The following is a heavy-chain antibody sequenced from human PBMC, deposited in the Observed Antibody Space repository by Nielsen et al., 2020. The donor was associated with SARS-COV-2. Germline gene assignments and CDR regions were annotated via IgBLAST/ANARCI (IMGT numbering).Heavy chain of an antibody. V-gene: IGHV3-9*01. D-gene: IGHD3-3*01. CDR2: ISWNSGSI. CDR1: GFTFSSYW. CDR3: AKVGGTYYDFWSDYGMDV. J-gene: IGHJ6*02. Sequence: SLKISCAASGFTFSSYWMHWVRQAPGKGLEWVSGISWNSGSIGYADSVKGRFTISRDNAKNSLYLQMNSLRAEDTALYYCAKVGGTYYDFWSDYGMDVWGQGTTVTVSS.